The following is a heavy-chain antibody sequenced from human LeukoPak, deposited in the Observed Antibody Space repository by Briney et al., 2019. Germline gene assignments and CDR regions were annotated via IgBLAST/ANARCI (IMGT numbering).Heavy chain of an antibody. D-gene: IGHD2-15*01. V-gene: IGHV1-46*01. Sequence: ASVKVSCKASGYTFTSYYMHWVRQAPGHGLEWMGIINPSGGSTSYAQKFQGRVTMTRDTSTSTVYMELSSLRSEDTAVYYCARDEDIVVVVAEPGGMDVWGQGTTVTVSS. CDR3: ARDEDIVVVVAEPGGMDV. CDR1: GYTFTSYY. CDR2: INPSGGST. J-gene: IGHJ6*02.